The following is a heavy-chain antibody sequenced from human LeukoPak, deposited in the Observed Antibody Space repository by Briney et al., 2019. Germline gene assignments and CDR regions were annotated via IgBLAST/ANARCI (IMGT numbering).Heavy chain of an antibody. J-gene: IGHJ4*02. CDR1: AFTFSNAW. CDR2: SKSRTDGGKT. Sequence: GGSLRLSCAASAFTFSNAWMNGVRQAPGKGLEWVGRSKSRTDGGKTDYATPVKGRFTISRDDSKNTLYLQIDSLKTEDTAVFYCYTEQGGSYWENHWGQGTLVTVSS. V-gene: IGHV3-15*01. CDR3: YTEQGGSYWENH. D-gene: IGHD1-26*01.